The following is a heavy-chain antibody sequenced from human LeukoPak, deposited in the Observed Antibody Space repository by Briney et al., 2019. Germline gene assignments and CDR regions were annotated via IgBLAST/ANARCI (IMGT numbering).Heavy chain of an antibody. CDR3: ASHTVYYYDSSGYSEPLDY. CDR2: IYYSGST. Sequence: SETLSLTCTVSGGSISSSSYYWGWIRQLPGKGLEWIGSIYYSGSTYYNPSLKSRVTISVDTSKNQFSLKLSSATAADTAVYYCASHTVYYYDSSGYSEPLDYWGQGTLVTVSS. D-gene: IGHD3-22*01. CDR1: GGSISSSSYY. V-gene: IGHV4-39*01. J-gene: IGHJ4*02.